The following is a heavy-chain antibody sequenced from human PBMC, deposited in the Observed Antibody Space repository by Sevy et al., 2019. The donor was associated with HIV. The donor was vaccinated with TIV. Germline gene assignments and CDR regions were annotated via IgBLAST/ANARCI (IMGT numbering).Heavy chain of an antibody. CDR1: GGSISSYY. CDR2: IYYSGST. Sequence: SETLSLTCTVSGGSISSYYWSWIRQPPGKGLEWIGYIYYSGSTNYNPSLKSRVTISVDTSKNQFSLKLSSATAADTAVYYCARVSSGWSLFDYWGQGTLVTVSS. D-gene: IGHD6-19*01. V-gene: IGHV4-59*01. J-gene: IGHJ4*02. CDR3: ARVSSGWSLFDY.